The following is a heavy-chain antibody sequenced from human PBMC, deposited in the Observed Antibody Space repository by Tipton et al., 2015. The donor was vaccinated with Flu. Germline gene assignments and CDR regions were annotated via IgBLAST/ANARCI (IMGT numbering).Heavy chain of an antibody. J-gene: IGHJ3*02. D-gene: IGHD6-6*01. CDR3: ARTIAAHDAFDI. V-gene: IGHV4-59*01. CDR1: GGSISSYY. CDR2: IYYSGST. Sequence: LRLSCTVSGGSISSYYWSWIRQPPGKGLEWIGYIYYSGSTNYNPSLKSRVTISVDTSKNQFSLKLSSVTAADTAVYYCARTIAAHDAFDIWGQGTMVPVSS.